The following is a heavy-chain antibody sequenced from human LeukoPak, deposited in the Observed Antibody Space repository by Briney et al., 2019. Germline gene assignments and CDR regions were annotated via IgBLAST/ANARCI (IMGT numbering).Heavy chain of an antibody. D-gene: IGHD1-1*01. Sequence: PSETLSLTCTVSGGSLSSSDYYWSWIRQHPGKGLEWIGYIYNSGSTYDNPSLQSRVTISADMSKNQFSLELSSVTAADTAVYYCQSKIRTPPFDYWGLGTLVTVSS. CDR3: QSKIRTPPFDY. J-gene: IGHJ4*02. CDR1: GGSLSSSDYY. CDR2: IYNSGST. V-gene: IGHV4-30-4*03.